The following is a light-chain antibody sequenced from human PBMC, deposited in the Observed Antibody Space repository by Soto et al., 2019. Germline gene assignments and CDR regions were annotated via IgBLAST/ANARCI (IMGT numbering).Light chain of an antibody. V-gene: IGKV3-20*01. CDR3: QQYANSPPT. J-gene: IGKJ1*01. CDR1: QSVSNRY. CDR2: GAS. Sequence: EIVLTQSPGTLSLSPGERATLSCRASQSVSNRYLAWYQQKPGQAPRLLIYGASSRATGIPDRFSGSGSGTDFTLTICRLEPEDFAVYYCQQYANSPPTFGQGTKVDI.